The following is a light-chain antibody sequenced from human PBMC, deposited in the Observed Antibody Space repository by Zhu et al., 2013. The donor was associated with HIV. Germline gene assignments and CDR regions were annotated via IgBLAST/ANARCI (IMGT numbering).Light chain of an antibody. CDR3: HHYSSSVLFT. CDR1: RNVGSN. J-gene: IGKJ3*01. CDR2: NAS. Sequence: EIVMTQSPVFVSLSPGERGSLSCRASRNVGSNLAWFQQRPDQAPRLLIYNASTRADGIPYRFTGSGFGTEFTLSISSLQSEDFAIYYCHHYSSSVLFTFGPWDHSGC. V-gene: IGKV3-15*01.